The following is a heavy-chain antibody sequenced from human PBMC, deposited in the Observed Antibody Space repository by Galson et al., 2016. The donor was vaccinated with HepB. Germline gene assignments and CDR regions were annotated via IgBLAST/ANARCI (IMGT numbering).Heavy chain of an antibody. CDR1: GFILSSFP. CDR3: ARGDYSAPGSYYTDYHYGLDV. J-gene: IGHJ6*02. CDR2: KSGDGSSD. Sequence: SLRLSCATSGFILSSFPVHWFRQAPGKGLEYVSAKSGDGSSDFYADSVKGRYTISRDNSKNTLYLQMSSLRAEDMAVYYCARGDYSAPGSYYTDYHYGLDVWGQGTTVTVSS. D-gene: IGHD3-10*01. V-gene: IGHV3-64*02.